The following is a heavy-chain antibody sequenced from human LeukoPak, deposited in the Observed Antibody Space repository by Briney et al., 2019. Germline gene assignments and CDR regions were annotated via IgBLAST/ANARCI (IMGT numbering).Heavy chain of an antibody. D-gene: IGHD3-22*01. CDR3: ARVPTYYYDSSGYYRASYYFDY. V-gene: IGHV4-30-4*01. CDR2: IYYSGST. CDR1: GGSISSGDSY. J-gene: IGHJ4*02. Sequence: SETLSLTCTVSGGSISSGDSYWSWIRQPPGKGLEWIGYIYYSGSTYYNPSLKSRVTISVDTSKNQFSLKLSSVTAADTAVYYCARVPTYYYDSSGYYRASYYFDYWGQGTLVTVSS.